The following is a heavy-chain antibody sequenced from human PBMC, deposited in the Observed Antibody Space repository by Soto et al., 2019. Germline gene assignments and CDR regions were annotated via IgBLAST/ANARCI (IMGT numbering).Heavy chain of an antibody. CDR1: GFTFDDYA. D-gene: IGHD6-6*01. CDR3: AKDKGSSSDYYYGMDV. CDR2: ISWNSGSI. J-gene: IGHJ6*02. V-gene: IGHV3-9*01. Sequence: EVQLVESGGGLVQPGRSLRLSCAASGFTFDDYAMHWVRQAPGKGLEWVSGISWNSGSIGYADSAKGRFTISRDNAKDSLYLQMNSLRAEDTALYYCAKDKGSSSDYYYGMDVWGQGTTVTVSS.